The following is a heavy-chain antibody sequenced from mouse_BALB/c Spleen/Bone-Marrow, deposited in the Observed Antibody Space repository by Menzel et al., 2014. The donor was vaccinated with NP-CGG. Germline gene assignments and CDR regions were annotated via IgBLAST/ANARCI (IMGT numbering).Heavy chain of an antibody. V-gene: IGHV1-9*01. Sequence: VKLMESGAELMKPGASVRMSCKATGYTFSSYWIEWVKQRPGHGLEWIGEIFPGSGTTNYNERFEGKATFTADTSSNTAFVQLSSLTSEDSAVYYCARILWDYYAMDYWGQGTSVTVSS. CDR3: ARILWDYYAMDY. CDR1: GYTFSSYW. J-gene: IGHJ4*01. D-gene: IGHD1-1*02. CDR2: IFPGSGTT.